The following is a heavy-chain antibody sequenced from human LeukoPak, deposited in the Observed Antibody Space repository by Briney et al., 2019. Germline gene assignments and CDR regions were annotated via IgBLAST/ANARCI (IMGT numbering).Heavy chain of an antibody. V-gene: IGHV4-30-2*01. D-gene: IGHD3-9*01. CDR2: IYHSGST. CDR3: ANYDILTGFSS. CDR1: GGSISSGGYY. J-gene: IGHJ4*02. Sequence: SSETLSLTCTVSGGSISSGGYYWSWIRQPPGKGLEWIGYIYHSGSTYYNPSLKSRVTISVDRSKNQFSLKLSSVTAADTAVYYCANYDILTGFSSWGQGTLVTVSS.